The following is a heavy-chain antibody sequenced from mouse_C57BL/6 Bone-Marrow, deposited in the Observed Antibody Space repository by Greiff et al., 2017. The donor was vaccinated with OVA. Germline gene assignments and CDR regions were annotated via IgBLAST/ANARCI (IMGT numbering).Heavy chain of an antibody. CDR2: IDPSDSYT. Sequence: VQLQQSGAELVKPGASVKLSCKASGYTFTSYWMQWVKQRPGQGLEWIGEIDPSDSYTNYNQKFKGKATLTVDTSSSTAYMQLSSLTSEDSAVYYCARWGAAQAWFAYWGQGTLVTVSA. CDR3: ARWGAAQAWFAY. V-gene: IGHV1-50*01. CDR1: GYTFTSYW. J-gene: IGHJ3*01. D-gene: IGHD3-2*02.